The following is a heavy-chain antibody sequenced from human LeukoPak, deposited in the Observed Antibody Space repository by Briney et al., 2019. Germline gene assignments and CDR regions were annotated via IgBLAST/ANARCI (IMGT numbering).Heavy chain of an antibody. J-gene: IGHJ6*02. CDR2: MNPNNGRT. CDR3: AIPGGRDGYNYWHYYYYGMDV. V-gene: IGHV1-8*01. D-gene: IGHD5-24*01. CDR1: GYTFTSYG. Sequence: ASVKVSCKASGYTFTSYGINWVRQATGQGLEWMGWMNPNNGRTGYAQKFQGRVTMTRNTPISTAYMELSSLRSEDTAVYYCAIPGGRDGYNYWHYYYYGMDVWGQGTTVTVSS.